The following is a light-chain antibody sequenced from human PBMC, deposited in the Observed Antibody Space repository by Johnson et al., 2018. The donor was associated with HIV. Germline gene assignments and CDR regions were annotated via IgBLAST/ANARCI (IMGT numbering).Light chain of an antibody. CDR2: DNN. Sequence: QSVLTQPPSVSAAPGQRVTRSYSGSSSNIGNNFVSWFRQLPLRAPKVLIYDNNKRPSGIPDRFSASKSGTSATLGITGLQTGDEADYYCGTWDSSLSAYVFGTGTKVTVL. CDR1: SSNIGNNF. J-gene: IGLJ1*01. CDR3: GTWDSSLSAYV. V-gene: IGLV1-51*01.